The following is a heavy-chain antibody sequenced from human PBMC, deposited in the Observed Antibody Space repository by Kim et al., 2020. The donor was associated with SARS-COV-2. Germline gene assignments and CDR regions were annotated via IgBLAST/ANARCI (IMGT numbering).Heavy chain of an antibody. Sequence: SETLSLTCTVSGGSISSGSYYWSWIRQPAGKGLEWIGRIYTSGSTNYNPSLKSRVTISVDTSKNQFSLKLSSVTAADTAVYYCARDITTPPQQLVRGRDYYYYYYGMDVWGQGTTVTVSS. V-gene: IGHV4-61*02. CDR3: ARDITTPPQQLVRGRDYYYYYYGMDV. J-gene: IGHJ6*02. D-gene: IGHD6-13*01. CDR2: IYTSGST. CDR1: GGSISSGSYY.